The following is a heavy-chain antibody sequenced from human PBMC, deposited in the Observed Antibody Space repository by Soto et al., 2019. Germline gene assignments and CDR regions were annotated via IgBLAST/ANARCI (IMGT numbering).Heavy chain of an antibody. CDR3: AKDQISNLPGY. Sequence: GSLRLSCAASGFTFSSYGMHWVRQAPGKGLEWVAVISYDGSNKYYADSVKGRFTISRDNSKNTLYLQMNSLRAEDTAVYYCAKDQISNLPGYRGQRTLVTVSS. V-gene: IGHV3-30*18. D-gene: IGHD7-27*01. J-gene: IGHJ4*02. CDR1: GFTFSSYG. CDR2: ISYDGSNK.